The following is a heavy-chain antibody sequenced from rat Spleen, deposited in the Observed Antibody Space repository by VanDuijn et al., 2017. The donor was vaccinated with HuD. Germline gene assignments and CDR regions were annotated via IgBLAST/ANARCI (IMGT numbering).Heavy chain of an antibody. CDR2: IGPSGGST. J-gene: IGHJ2*01. D-gene: IGHD1-12*02. CDR1: GFTFNDHF. CDR3: GRHEYYDGSYYHYFDY. Sequence: EVQLVESNGGLVQPGRSLKLSCAASGFTFNDHFMAWVRQAPTKGLEWVATIGPSGGSTYYRDSVKGRFTVSRDNAKSTLYLQMDSLRSEDTATYYCGRHEYYDGSYYHYFDYWGQGVMVTVSS. V-gene: IGHV5-25*01.